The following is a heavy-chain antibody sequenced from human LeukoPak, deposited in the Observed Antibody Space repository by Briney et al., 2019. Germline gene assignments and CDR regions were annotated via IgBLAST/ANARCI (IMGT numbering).Heavy chain of an antibody. CDR1: GLTFSGFA. J-gene: IGHJ4*02. CDR3: ARRFRD. Sequence: PGGSLRLSCVGSGLTFSGFALNWVRQAPGKGLEWVSYIKSGGSLKTYADAVKGRFAISRDNAKNSLYLQMDSLRAEDTAVYYCARRFRDWGQGILVTVSS. V-gene: IGHV3-48*03. CDR2: IKSGGSLK.